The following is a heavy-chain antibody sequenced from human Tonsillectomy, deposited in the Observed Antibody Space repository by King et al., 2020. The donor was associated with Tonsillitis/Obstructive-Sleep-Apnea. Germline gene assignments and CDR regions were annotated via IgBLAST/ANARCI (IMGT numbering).Heavy chain of an antibody. CDR1: GFTFINAW. CDR3: TRYQLLLGFMGHYYGMDV. CDR2: IKSKADGGTT. V-gene: IGHV3-15*07. Sequence: VQLVESGGGLVKPGGSLRLSCAASGFTFINAWMSWVRQVPGKGLEWVGLIKSKADGGTTDYAAPVKGRFTILRDDSKNTLFLQMNSLKTEGTAVYYCTRYQLLLGFMGHYYGMDVWGQGTTVTVSS. J-gene: IGHJ6*02. D-gene: IGHD2-2*01.